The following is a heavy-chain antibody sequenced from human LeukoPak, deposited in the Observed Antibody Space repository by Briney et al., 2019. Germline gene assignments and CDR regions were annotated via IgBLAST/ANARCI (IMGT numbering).Heavy chain of an antibody. J-gene: IGHJ4*02. Sequence: SVKVSFKASGFTFTSSTIQWVRQARGQRLEWIGRIVVGSGNTNYAQKFQERVIITRDMSTTAVYMELSSLRSEDTAVYYCAGTPWFGELTLDYWGQGTLVTVSS. CDR2: IVVGSGNT. CDR1: GFTFTSST. V-gene: IGHV1-58*02. D-gene: IGHD3-10*01. CDR3: AGTPWFGELTLDY.